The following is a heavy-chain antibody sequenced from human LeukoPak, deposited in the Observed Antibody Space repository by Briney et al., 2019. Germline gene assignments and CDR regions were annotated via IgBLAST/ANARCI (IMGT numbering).Heavy chain of an antibody. CDR2: VNPNSGNT. Sequence: GASVKVSCKASGYTFTSYDINWVRQATGQGLEWMGCVNPNSGNTGYAQKFQGRVTITRNTSKSKAYMELSSLRSEDTAVYYCARALAMVRGVLPGDYYMDVWGKGTTVTVSS. CDR3: ARALAMVRGVLPGDYYMDV. D-gene: IGHD3-10*01. J-gene: IGHJ6*03. CDR1: GYTFTSYD. V-gene: IGHV1-8*03.